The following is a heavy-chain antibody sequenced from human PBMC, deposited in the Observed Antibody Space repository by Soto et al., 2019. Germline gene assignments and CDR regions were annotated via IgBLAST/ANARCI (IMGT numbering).Heavy chain of an antibody. Sequence: EVQVLESGGALVQPGGSLRLSCAASGFTFSSYDMSWVRQAPGKGLEWVSCLSGSGGSTYYADSVKGRFTISRDNSKNTLYLQMNSLRAEDTAVYYCAKGWGDYWGQGTLVTVSS. CDR1: GFTFSSYD. CDR2: LSGSGGST. D-gene: IGHD3-16*01. CDR3: AKGWGDY. V-gene: IGHV3-23*01. J-gene: IGHJ4*02.